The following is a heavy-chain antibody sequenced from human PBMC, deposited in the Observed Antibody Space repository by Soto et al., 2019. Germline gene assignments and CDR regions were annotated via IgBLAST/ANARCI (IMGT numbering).Heavy chain of an antibody. D-gene: IGHD6-19*01. CDR2: IYHSGST. V-gene: IGHV4-38-2*01. CDR1: GYSISSGYY. CDR3: ARGGHSSGWYVYY. Sequence: GPGPGKTSETLSLTCAVSGYSISSGYYWGWIRQPPGKGLEWIGSIYHSGSTYYNPSLKSRVTISVDTSKNQFSLKLSSVTAADTAVYYCARGGHSSGWYVYYWGQGTLVTVS. J-gene: IGHJ4*02.